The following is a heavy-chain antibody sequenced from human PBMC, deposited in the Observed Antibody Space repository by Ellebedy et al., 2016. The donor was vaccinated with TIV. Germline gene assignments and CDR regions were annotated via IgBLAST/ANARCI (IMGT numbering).Heavy chain of an antibody. CDR2: INHSGST. V-gene: IGHV4-34*01. CDR3: ARVLYCGGDCYPDY. J-gene: IGHJ4*02. CDR1: GGSFSGYY. D-gene: IGHD2-21*02. Sequence: SETLSLTCAVYGGSFSGYYWSWIRQPPGKGLEWIGEINHSGSTNYNPSLKSRVTISVDTSKNQFSLKLSSVTAADTAVYYCARVLYCGGDCYPDYWGQGTLVTVSS.